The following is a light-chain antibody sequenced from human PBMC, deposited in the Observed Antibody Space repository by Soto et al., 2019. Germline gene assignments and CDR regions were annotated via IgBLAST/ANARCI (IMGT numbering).Light chain of an antibody. V-gene: IGKV3-15*01. CDR2: DAS. J-gene: IGKJ1*01. CDR1: QYISIN. CDR3: QQFNSWPRT. Sequence: EIVMTQSPATLSVSPGERATLSCRASQYISINVAWYQQKPGQAPGLLIYDASTRATGVPARFSGSGSGTEFTLTISSLQSEDFAVYYCQQFNSWPRTFGQGTKVEIK.